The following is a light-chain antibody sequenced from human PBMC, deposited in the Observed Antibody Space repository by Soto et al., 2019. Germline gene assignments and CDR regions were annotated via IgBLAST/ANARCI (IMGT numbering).Light chain of an antibody. J-gene: IGKJ1*01. V-gene: IGKV2-24*01. CDR1: QRLLHSDGNTD. Sequence: DIVMTQTPLSSPVTLGQAASISCRSSQRLLHSDGNTDLCWFQQRPGQPPSLLIYKVSDRFSGVPDRFSGSGAGTDFTLTISRVEAEDVGIYYCMQATQSHWTFGQGTKVDIK. CDR3: MQATQSHWT. CDR2: KVS.